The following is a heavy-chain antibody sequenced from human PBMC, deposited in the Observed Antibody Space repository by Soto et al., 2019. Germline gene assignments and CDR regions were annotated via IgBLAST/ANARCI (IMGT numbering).Heavy chain of an antibody. J-gene: IGHJ5*02. D-gene: IGHD5-18*01. Sequence: GSLRLSCAASGFTFSSYAMSWVRQAPGKGLEWVSAISGSGGSTYYADSVKGRFTISRDNSKNTLYLQMNSLRAEDTAVYYCAKDIQLWHGFDPWGQGTLVTVSS. CDR1: GFTFSSYA. CDR2: ISGSGGST. CDR3: AKDIQLWHGFDP. V-gene: IGHV3-23*01.